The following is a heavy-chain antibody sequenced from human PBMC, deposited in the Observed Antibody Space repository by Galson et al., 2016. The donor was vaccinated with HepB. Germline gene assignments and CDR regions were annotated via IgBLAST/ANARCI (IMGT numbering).Heavy chain of an antibody. V-gene: IGHV3-23*01. Sequence: SLRLSCAASGFTFSSHSMTWVRQALGKGLEWVSVISGSGGSTYYADSVKGRFTISRDNSRNTLNLEMNSLRAEDTAVYYCARDAQQLLRGYYYGMDVWGQGTTVTVSS. CDR3: ARDAQQLLRGYYYGMDV. CDR1: GFTFSSHS. J-gene: IGHJ6*01. CDR2: ISGSGGST. D-gene: IGHD1-1*01.